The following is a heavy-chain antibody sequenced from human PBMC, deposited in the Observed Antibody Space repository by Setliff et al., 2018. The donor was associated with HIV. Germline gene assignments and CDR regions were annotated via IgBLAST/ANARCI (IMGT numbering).Heavy chain of an antibody. J-gene: IGHJ5*02. CDR2: IYYSGST. D-gene: IGHD3-3*01. CDR3: ARDRRSIFGVDTKNWFDP. Sequence: SETLSLTCTVSGGSIRSHYWSWIREPPGKGLEWIGYIYYSGSTNYNPSLKSRVTISVDTSKNQFSLRLSSVTAADTAVYYCARDRRSIFGVDTKNWFDPWGQGTLVTVSS. V-gene: IGHV4-59*11. CDR1: GGSIRSHY.